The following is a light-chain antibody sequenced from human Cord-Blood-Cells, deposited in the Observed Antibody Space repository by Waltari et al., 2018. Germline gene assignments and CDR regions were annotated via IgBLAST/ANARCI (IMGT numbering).Light chain of an antibody. CDR1: SSDVGSYNL. CDR3: CSYAGSSTFVV. J-gene: IGLJ2*01. CDR2: EGS. V-gene: IGLV2-23*03. Sequence: SCTGTSSDVGSYNLVSWYQQHPGKAPKLMIYEGSKRPSGVSNRFSGSKSGNTASLTISGLQAEDEADYYCCSYAGSSTFVVFGGGTNLTVL.